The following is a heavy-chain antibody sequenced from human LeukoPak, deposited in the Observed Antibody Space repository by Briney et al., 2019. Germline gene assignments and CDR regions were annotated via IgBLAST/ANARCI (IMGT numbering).Heavy chain of an antibody. CDR3: ARDRVAEDGDTSLDY. V-gene: IGHV1-46*01. D-gene: IGHD2-15*01. CDR1: GYTCTSYY. CDR2: INPSGGST. J-gene: IGHJ4*02. Sequence: GASVKVSCKASGYTCTSYYMHWVRQAPGQGLEWMGIINPSGGSTSYAQKFQGRVTMTRDTSTSTVYMELSSLRSEDTAVYYCARDRVAEDGDTSLDYWGQGTLVTVSS.